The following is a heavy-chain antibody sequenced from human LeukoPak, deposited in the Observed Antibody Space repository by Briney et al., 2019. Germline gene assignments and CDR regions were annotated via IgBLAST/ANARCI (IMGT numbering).Heavy chain of an antibody. Sequence: SETMSLTCTVSGGSISSGSYYWRWIRQPAGKGLEWIGHIYTSGSTNYNPSLKSRVTISVDTSKNQFSLKLSSVTAADTAVYYCARAGVCGGDCYIFDYWGQGTLVTVSS. J-gene: IGHJ4*02. D-gene: IGHD2-21*02. V-gene: IGHV4-61*09. CDR1: GGSISSGSYY. CDR3: ARAGVCGGDCYIFDY. CDR2: IYTSGST.